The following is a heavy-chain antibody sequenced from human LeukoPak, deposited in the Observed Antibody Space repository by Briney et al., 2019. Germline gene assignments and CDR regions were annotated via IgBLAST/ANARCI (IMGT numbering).Heavy chain of an antibody. V-gene: IGHV1-2*02. CDR2: INPNSGGT. CDR1: GYTFTGYY. CDR3: ARDLVGQLWDISY. D-gene: IGHD5-18*01. Sequence: ASLKVSCKASGYTFTGYYMHWVRQAPGQGLEWMGWINPNSGGTNYAQKFQGRVTMTRDTSISTAYMELSRLRSDDTAVYYCARDLVGQLWDISYWGQGTLVTVSS. J-gene: IGHJ4*02.